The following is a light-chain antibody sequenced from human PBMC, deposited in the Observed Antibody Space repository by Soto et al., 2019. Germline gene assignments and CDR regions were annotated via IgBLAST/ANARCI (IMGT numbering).Light chain of an antibody. CDR3: QQYNSFSRT. Sequence: DIQMTQSPSTLSASVGARVSITCRASLSISNWLAWYQQKPGKAPKLLIYDASSLESGVPSRFSGSRSGTEFTLTISSLQPADFATYYCQQYNSFSRTFGQGTKVGIK. CDR2: DAS. V-gene: IGKV1-5*01. J-gene: IGKJ1*01. CDR1: LSISNW.